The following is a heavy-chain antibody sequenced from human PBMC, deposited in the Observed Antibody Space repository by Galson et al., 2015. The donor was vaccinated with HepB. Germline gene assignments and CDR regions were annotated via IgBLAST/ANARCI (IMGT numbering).Heavy chain of an antibody. CDR2: IIPILGIA. V-gene: IGHV1-69*02. CDR3: AKADPGGPEDYYGMDV. J-gene: IGHJ6*02. Sequence: SVKVSCKASGGTFSSYTISWVRQAPGQGLEWMGRIIPILGIANYAQKFQGRVTITADKSTSTAYMELSSLRSEDTAVYYCAKADPGGPEDYYGMDVWGQGTTVTVSS. D-gene: IGHD3-16*01. CDR1: GGTFSSYT.